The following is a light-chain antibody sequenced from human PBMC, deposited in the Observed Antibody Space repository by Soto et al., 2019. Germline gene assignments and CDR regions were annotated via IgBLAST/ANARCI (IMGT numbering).Light chain of an antibody. Sequence: EIVMTQSPATLSVSPGERATLSCRASQSVSSNLAWYQQKPGQAPRLLIYGASTRATGIPAMFSDSGSGTEFTLTIRSLQSEDFAVYFCQQYNNWSPWTFGQGTKVEIK. CDR2: GAS. CDR3: QQYNNWSPWT. CDR1: QSVSSN. J-gene: IGKJ1*01. V-gene: IGKV3-15*01.